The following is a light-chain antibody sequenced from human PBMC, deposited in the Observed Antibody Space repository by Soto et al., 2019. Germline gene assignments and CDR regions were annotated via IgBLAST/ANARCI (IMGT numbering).Light chain of an antibody. CDR3: SSYTSTNTREGV. CDR2: EVS. V-gene: IGLV2-14*01. J-gene: IGLJ2*01. CDR1: SSDVGVSNY. Sequence: QSALTQPASVSGSPGQSITISCTGTSSDVGVSNYISWYQQHPDRAPKLIIYEVSNRPSGVSNRFAGSKSGNTASLTISGLQAEDEADYYCSSYTSTNTREGVFGGGTKLTVL.